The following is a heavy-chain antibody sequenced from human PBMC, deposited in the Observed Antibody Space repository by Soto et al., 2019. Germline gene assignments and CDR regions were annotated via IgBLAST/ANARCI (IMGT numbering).Heavy chain of an antibody. CDR3: ARHQNSGYDRTRPYYFDY. J-gene: IGHJ4*02. V-gene: IGHV4-59*08. Sequence: ETLSLTCTVSGGSISSYYWSWIRQPPGKGLEWIGYIYYSGSTNYNPSLKSRVTISVDTSKNQFSLKLSSVTAADTAVYYCARHQNSGYDRTRPYYFDYWGQGTLVTVS. CDR1: GGSISSYY. D-gene: IGHD5-12*01. CDR2: IYYSGST.